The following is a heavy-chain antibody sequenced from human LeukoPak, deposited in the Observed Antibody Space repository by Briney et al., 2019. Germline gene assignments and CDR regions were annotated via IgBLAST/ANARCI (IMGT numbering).Heavy chain of an antibody. CDR1: GFTFDDYA. CDR3: AKDPTFYDSSGYYGMDV. V-gene: IGHV3-9*01. Sequence: GGSLRLSCAASGFTFDDYAMHWVRQAPGKGLERVSGISWNSGSIGYADSVKGRFTISRDNAKNSLYLQMNSLRAEDTALYYCAKDPTFYDSSGYYGMDVWGQGTTVTVSS. D-gene: IGHD3-22*01. CDR2: ISWNSGSI. J-gene: IGHJ6*02.